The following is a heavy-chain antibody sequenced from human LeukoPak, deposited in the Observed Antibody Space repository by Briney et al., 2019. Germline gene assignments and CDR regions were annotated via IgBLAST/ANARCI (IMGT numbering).Heavy chain of an antibody. J-gene: IGHJ5*02. D-gene: IGHD3-16*01. CDR1: GYTFTSYD. CDR3: ARAFGGGRLNWFDP. CDR2: MNPNSGNT. V-gene: IGHV1-8*01. Sequence: GASVKVSCKASGYTFTSYDINWVRQATGQGLEWMGWMNPNSGNTGYAQKFQGRVTMTRNTSISTAYMELSSLRSEGTAVYYCARAFGGGRLNWFDPWGQGTLVTVSS.